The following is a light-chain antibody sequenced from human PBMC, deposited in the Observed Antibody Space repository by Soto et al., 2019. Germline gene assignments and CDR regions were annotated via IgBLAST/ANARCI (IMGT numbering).Light chain of an antibody. CDR2: DVS. Sequence: QSVLTQPASVSGSPGQSITISCTGTSSDVGGYNYVSWYQQHPGKAPKLIIYDVSYRPSGVSNRFSGSKSGNTASLTISGLQAEDEADYYCTSYTTTSTYVFGTGTKV. CDR1: SSDVGGYNY. CDR3: TSYTTTSTYV. J-gene: IGLJ1*01. V-gene: IGLV2-14*03.